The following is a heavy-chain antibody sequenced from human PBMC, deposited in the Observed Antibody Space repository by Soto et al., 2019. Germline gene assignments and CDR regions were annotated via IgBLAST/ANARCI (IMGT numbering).Heavy chain of an antibody. CDR2: IYWDDDK. D-gene: IGHD3-3*01. CDR1: GFSLSTSGVG. V-gene: IGHV2-5*02. Sequence: QITLKESGPTLVKPTQTLTLTCTFSGFSLSTSGVGVGWIRQPPGKALEWLALIYWDDDKRYSPSMKSRLTITKDTSKNQVVLTMTNMDPVDTATYYGAHSRYDFWSGYPDYYYYGMDVWGQGTTVTVSS. J-gene: IGHJ6*02. CDR3: AHSRYDFWSGYPDYYYYGMDV.